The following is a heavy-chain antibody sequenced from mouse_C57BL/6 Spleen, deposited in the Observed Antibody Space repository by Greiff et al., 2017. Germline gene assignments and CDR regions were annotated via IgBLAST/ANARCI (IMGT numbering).Heavy chain of an antibody. V-gene: IGHV1-69*01. D-gene: IGHD4-1*01. Sequence: VQLQQPGAELVMPGASVKLSCEASGYTFTSYWMHWVKQRPGQGLEWIGEIDPSDSYTNYNQKFKGKSTLTVDKSSSTAYMQLSSLTSEDSAVYYCARLAGKGAMDYWGQGTSVTVSS. CDR3: ARLAGKGAMDY. CDR2: IDPSDSYT. J-gene: IGHJ4*01. CDR1: GYTFTSYW.